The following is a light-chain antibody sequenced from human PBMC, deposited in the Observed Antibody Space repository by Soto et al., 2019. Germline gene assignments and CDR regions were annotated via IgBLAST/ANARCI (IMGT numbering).Light chain of an antibody. CDR2: GAS. J-gene: IGKJ1*01. CDR1: QSVSSN. Sequence: EIVMTQSPATLSVSPGERATPSRRASQSVSSNLACYQQKPGQAPRLLIYGASTRATGMPARFSGSGSGTEFALTISSLQSEDFAVYYCQQYNNWPRTFGQGTKVDIK. V-gene: IGKV3-15*01. CDR3: QQYNNWPRT.